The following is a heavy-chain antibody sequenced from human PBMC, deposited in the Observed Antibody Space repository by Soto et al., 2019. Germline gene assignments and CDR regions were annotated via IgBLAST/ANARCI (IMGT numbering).Heavy chain of an antibody. CDR2: IYFSGST. CDR1: GGSISGDGHY. D-gene: IGHD3-10*01. CDR3: ARRGSGSYISDY. Sequence: QVQLQESGPGLVRPSQTLSLTCTVSGGSISGDGHYWSWIRQLPGKGLEWIGYIYFSGSTYYNSSLKSRLTISVDTSKNQFSLKLSSVTAADTAVYYCARRGSGSYISDYWGQGTLVTVSS. J-gene: IGHJ4*02. V-gene: IGHV4-31*03.